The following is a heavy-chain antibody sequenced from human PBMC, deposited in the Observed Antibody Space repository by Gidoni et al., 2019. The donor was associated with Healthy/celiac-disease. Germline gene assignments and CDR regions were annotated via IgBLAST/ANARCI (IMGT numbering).Heavy chain of an antibody. CDR1: GFTFSGSA. Sequence: EVQLVESGGGLVQPGGSMKLSCAASGFTFSGSAMHWVRQASGKGLEWVDHIRRKANSYATAYAASVKGRFTISRDDSKNTAYLKMNSLKTEDTAVYYCTSKIWFRELLIDDWGQGTLVTVSS. J-gene: IGHJ4*02. CDR3: TSKIWFRELLIDD. V-gene: IGHV3-73*02. CDR2: IRRKANSYAT. D-gene: IGHD3-10*01.